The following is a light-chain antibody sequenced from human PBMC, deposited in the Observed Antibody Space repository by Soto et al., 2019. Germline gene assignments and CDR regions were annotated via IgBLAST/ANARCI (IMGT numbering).Light chain of an antibody. CDR2: DVF. CDR1: SSDIGSYNA. Sequence: QSALTQPRSVSGSPGHSVTISCFGTSSDIGSYNAVSWYQQHPGKAPKLIIFDVFERPSGVPDRFSGSKSGNSASLTISGLQAEDESDYYCQPYDSNLTYLGVFGGGTKLTVL. CDR3: QPYDSNLTYLGV. J-gene: IGLJ2*01. V-gene: IGLV2-11*01.